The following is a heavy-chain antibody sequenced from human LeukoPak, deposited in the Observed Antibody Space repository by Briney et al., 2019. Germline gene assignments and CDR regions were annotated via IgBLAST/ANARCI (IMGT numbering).Heavy chain of an antibody. CDR3: AKHFWSGYYPYFDY. CDR1: GFTFSRYA. D-gene: IGHD3-3*02. J-gene: IGHJ4*02. V-gene: IGHV3-23*01. CDR2: ISGSGGST. Sequence: GWSLRLSCAASGFTFSRYAMNWVRQAPGKGLEWVSTISGSGGSTNYADSVKGRFTISRDNSKNTLYLQMNSLRAEDTAVYYCAKHFWSGYYPYFDYWGQGTRSPSPQ.